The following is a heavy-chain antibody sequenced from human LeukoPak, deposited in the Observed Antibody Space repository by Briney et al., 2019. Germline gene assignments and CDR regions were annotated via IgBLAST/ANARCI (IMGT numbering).Heavy chain of an antibody. Sequence: GESLTLSCAVSGFTFSSYEMSWVRQAPGKGLERLPYMSSSDSTIYYADSGKCRITISRANAKYSLYLQRNSLRAEHTAVYYCARRYSSRWAFDYWGQKTRDTVSS. D-gene: IGHD6-13*01. V-gene: IGHV3-48*03. J-gene: IGHJ4*02. CDR2: MSSSDSTI. CDR1: GFTFSSYE. CDR3: ARRYSSRWAFDY.